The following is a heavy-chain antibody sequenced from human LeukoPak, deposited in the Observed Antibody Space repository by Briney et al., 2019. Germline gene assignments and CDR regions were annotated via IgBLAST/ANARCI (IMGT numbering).Heavy chain of an antibody. CDR1: GGSFSGYY. CDR2: INHSGST. J-gene: IGHJ4*02. V-gene: IGHV4-34*01. Sequence: SETLSLTCAVYGGSFSGYYWSWIRQPPGKGLEWIGEINHSGSTNYNPSLKSRVTISVDTSKKQFSLKLSSVTAADTAVYYCARGLSGWFFPFGYWGQGTLVTVSS. D-gene: IGHD6-19*01. CDR3: ARGLSGWFFPFGY.